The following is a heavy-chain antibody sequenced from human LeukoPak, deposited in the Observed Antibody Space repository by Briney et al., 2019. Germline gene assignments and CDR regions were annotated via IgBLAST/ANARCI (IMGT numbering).Heavy chain of an antibody. Sequence: PGGSLRLSCAASGFTFSSNWMHWVRQGPGKGLVWVSRINPDGSRTDYAESVKGRFTISRDNAKNTLSLERNSLGDEDTAVYYCSRDFNGRNDFWGQGTLVTVSS. J-gene: IGHJ4*02. V-gene: IGHV3-74*01. D-gene: IGHD1-14*01. CDR1: GFTFSSNW. CDR2: INPDGSRT. CDR3: SRDFNGRNDF.